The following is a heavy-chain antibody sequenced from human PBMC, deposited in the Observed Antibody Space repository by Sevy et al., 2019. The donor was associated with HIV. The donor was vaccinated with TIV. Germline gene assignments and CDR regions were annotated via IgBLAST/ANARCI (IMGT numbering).Heavy chain of an antibody. J-gene: IGHJ4*02. CDR3: ARGIVTTYNIDY. D-gene: IGHD4-4*01. Sequence: GGSLRLSCAASGFTINMYSMNWVRQAPGKGLEWVSSMSSSSSYIYYADSVKGRFTISRDNAKNSLYLQMNSLRAEDTAVYYCARGIVTTYNIDYWGQGTLVTVSS. V-gene: IGHV3-21*01. CDR1: GFTINMYS. CDR2: MSSSSSYI.